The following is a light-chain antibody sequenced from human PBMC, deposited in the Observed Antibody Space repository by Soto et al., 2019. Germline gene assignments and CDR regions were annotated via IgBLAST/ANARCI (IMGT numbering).Light chain of an antibody. V-gene: IGLV2-14*03. J-gene: IGLJ2*01. CDR1: SSDVGSYNY. CDR2: DVT. CDR3: SSYTTVSTLV. Sequence: QSALTQPASVSGSPGQSITISCTGTSSDVGSYNYVSWYQHHPGKAPKLIIYDVTNRPSAVSNRVSGSKSGNTASLTISGLQAEDEADYYCSSYTTVSTLVFGGGTKLTVL.